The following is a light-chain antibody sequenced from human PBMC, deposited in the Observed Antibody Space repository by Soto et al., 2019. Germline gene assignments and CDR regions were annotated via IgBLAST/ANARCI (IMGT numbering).Light chain of an antibody. CDR3: QQYNAWPLT. CDR1: QSVSST. Sequence: EVVMTQSPATLSVSPGERATLSCKASQSVSSTLAWYQQNPGQAPRLLIYGASTRAAGIPARFSGNGSGTEFTLTISSLQSEDFAVYYCQQYNAWPLTFGGGTKVEIK. J-gene: IGKJ4*01. V-gene: IGKV3-15*01. CDR2: GAS.